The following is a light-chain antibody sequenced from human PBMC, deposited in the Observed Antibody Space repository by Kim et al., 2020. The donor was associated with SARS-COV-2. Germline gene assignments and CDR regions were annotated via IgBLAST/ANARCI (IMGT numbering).Light chain of an antibody. V-gene: IGKV1-27*01. Sequence: ASVRDRLTITCRASQGISNDLAWYQQKPGKVPKLLIFAASALQSGVPSRFSGSGSGTDFTLTISSLQPEDVATYYCQKYNGAPWTFGQGTKVDIK. CDR2: AAS. CDR3: QKYNGAPWT. J-gene: IGKJ1*01. CDR1: QGISND.